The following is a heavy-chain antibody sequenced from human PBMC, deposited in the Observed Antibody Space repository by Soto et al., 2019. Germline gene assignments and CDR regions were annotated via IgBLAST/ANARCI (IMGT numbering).Heavy chain of an antibody. J-gene: IGHJ4*02. D-gene: IGHD1-1*01. V-gene: IGHV3-30*04. Sequence: VQLVESGGGVVQPGRSLRLSCAASGFTFSSYAMQWVRQAPVKGLEWVAVISYDGRNKYHADSVKGRFTISRDNSKNTLYLQMNSLRIEDTAVYYCARELERVFDYWGQGTLVTVSS. CDR1: GFTFSSYA. CDR2: ISYDGRNK. CDR3: ARELERVFDY.